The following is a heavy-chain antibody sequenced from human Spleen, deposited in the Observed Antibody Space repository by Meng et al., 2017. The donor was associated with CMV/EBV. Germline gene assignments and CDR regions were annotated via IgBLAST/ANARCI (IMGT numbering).Heavy chain of an antibody. D-gene: IGHD6-19*01. CDR3: ARDRPGRIAVAGTRFDL. V-gene: IGHV4-34*01. J-gene: IGHJ2*01. Sequence: YCGSFSGYYWSWIRQPPGKGLEWIGEINHSGSTNYNPSLKSRVTISVDTSKNQFSLKLSSVTAADTAVYYCARDRPGRIAVAGTRFDLWGRGTLVTVSS. CDR2: INHSGST. CDR1: CGSFSGYY.